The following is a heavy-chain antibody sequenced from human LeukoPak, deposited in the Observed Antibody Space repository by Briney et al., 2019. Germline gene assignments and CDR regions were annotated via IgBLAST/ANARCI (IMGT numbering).Heavy chain of an antibody. Sequence: AETLSLTCTVSGGSISSSSYYWASIRQPPGQGLEWFGSIYYCGSTYYHPSLNSRVTMSVDTSKNQFSLKLRALISPDKAVYYCARHLGSGRYFLDSWGQGTLVTVCS. J-gene: IGHJ4*02. CDR2: IYYCGST. CDR3: ARHLGSGRYFLDS. CDR1: GGSISSSSYY. V-gene: IGHV4-39*01. D-gene: IGHD6-19*01.